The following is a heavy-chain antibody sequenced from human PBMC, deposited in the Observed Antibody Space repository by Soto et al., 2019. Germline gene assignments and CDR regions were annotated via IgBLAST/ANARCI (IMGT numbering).Heavy chain of an antibody. J-gene: IGHJ4*02. CDR1: GGSISSYY. CDR3: ARVGYYDSSGYPLFDY. CDR2: IYYSGST. Sequence: SETLSLTCTVSGGSISSYYWSWIRQPPGKGLEWIGYIYYSGSTNYNPSLKSRVTISVDTSKNQFSLKLSSVTAADTAVYYCARVGYYDSSGYPLFDYWGQGTLVTVSS. V-gene: IGHV4-59*01. D-gene: IGHD3-22*01.